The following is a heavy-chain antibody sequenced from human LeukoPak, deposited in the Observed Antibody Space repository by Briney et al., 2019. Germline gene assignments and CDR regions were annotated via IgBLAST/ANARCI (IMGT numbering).Heavy chain of an antibody. CDR3: ARELVSYGGNRGAFDI. Sequence: SETLSLTCTVSGGSISTYYWSWIRQPPGKGLEWLGYIFYTGSTNYNPSLKSRVTMSIDTSKNQFSLKLSSVTAADTAVYYCARELVSYGGNRGAFDIWGQGTMVTVSS. J-gene: IGHJ3*02. D-gene: IGHD4-23*01. CDR2: IFYTGST. CDR1: GGSISTYY. V-gene: IGHV4-59*01.